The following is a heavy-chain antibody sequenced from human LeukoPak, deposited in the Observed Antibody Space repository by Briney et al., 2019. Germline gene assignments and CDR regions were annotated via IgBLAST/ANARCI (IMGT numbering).Heavy chain of an antibody. J-gene: IGHJ6*03. CDR3: ARDLILDYYYYMDV. V-gene: IGHV4-4*02. Sequence: PSETLSLTCAVSGGSISSTNWWSWVRQPPGKGLEWIGEIYHSGSTNYNPSLKSRVIISVDKSKNQFSLKLSSVTAADTAVYYCARDLILDYYYYMDVWGKGTTVTISS. CDR1: GGSISSTNW. CDR2: IYHSGST. D-gene: IGHD2-8*02.